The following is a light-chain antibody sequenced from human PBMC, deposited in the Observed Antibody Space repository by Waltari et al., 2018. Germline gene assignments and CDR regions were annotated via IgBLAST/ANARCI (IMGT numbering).Light chain of an antibody. Sequence: EIVLTQSPATLSLSPGERATLSCRASQSISTFLARYQQKPGQAPRLLIYDVSNRATGTPARFSGSGSGTDFTLTISTLEPEDFAVYYCHQRTTWPWTFGQGTKVEIK. J-gene: IGKJ1*01. CDR3: HQRTTWPWT. V-gene: IGKV3-11*01. CDR1: QSISTF. CDR2: DVS.